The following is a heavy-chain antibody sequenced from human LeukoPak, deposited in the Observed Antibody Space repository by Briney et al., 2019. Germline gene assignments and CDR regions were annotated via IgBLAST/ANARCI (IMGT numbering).Heavy chain of an antibody. CDR2: IYYSGST. D-gene: IGHD3-10*01. CDR1: GGSISSYY. V-gene: IGHV4-59*01. J-gene: IGHJ5*02. Sequence: SETLSLTCTVSGGSISSYYWSRIRQPPGKGLEWIGYIYYSGSTNYNPSLKSRVTISVDTSKNQFSLKLSSVTAADTAVYYCAREVRFGELDPWGQGTLVTVSS. CDR3: AREVRFGELDP.